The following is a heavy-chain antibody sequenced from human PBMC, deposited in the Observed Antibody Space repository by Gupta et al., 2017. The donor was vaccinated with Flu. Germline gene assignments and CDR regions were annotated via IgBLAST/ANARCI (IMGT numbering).Heavy chain of an antibody. J-gene: IGHJ6*02. CDR2: ISNSDGTT. V-gene: IGHV3-23*01. CDR1: GLTLISHA. D-gene: IGHD6-13*01. CDR3: AKDKAAAGTSDYYYYGMDV. Sequence: EVHLLESGGGLVQPGRTLRLSCAASGLTLISHAMRWVHKAPGKGLEWVAAISNSDGTTYYADAVKGRFAISRDNSKDTLYLRMSSLRAEDTAVYFCAKDKAAAGTSDYYYYGMDVWGQGTTVTVSS.